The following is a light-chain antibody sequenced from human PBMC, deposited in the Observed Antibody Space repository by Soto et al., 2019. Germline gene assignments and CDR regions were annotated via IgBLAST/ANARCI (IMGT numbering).Light chain of an antibody. V-gene: IGLV2-14*03. Sequence: QSVLTQPASVSGSPGQSITISCTGSSSDVGAYNYVSWYQHHPGKAAKLIIYDVFYRPSGLSNRFSGSKSGNTASLTISGLQAEDEANYYCSSYTNSTTLVFGGGTKLTVL. CDR3: SSYTNSTTLV. J-gene: IGLJ2*01. CDR1: SSDVGAYNY. CDR2: DVF.